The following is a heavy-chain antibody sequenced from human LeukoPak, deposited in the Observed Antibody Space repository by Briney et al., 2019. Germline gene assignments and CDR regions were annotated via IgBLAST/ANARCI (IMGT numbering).Heavy chain of an antibody. J-gene: IGHJ5*02. CDR1: GYTFAGYY. CDR3: ARAPYCDSTSCYTGSNWFDP. CDR2: INPNSGDT. D-gene: IGHD2-2*02. Sequence: ASVKVSCTASGYTFAGYYMHWVRQAPGQGLEWMGWINPNSGDTNYAQKFQGRVTMTRDTSISTAYMEMTRLRSDDTAVYYCARAPYCDSTSCYTGSNWFDPWGQGTLVTVSS. V-gene: IGHV1-2*02.